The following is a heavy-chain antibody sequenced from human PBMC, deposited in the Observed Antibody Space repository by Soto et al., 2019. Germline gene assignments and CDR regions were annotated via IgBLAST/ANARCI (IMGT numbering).Heavy chain of an antibody. CDR2: SYYSGYYSGST. D-gene: IGHD6-13*01. Sequence: SETLSLTCTVSGDSVTSDSYFWSWIRQPPGKGLEWIGNSYYSGYYSGSTNHNPSLKSRVTISVDTSKNQFSLKLSSVTAADTAVYYCARDRGHSSSWYDGFDPWGQGTLVTVSS. J-gene: IGHJ5*02. V-gene: IGHV4-61*01. CDR1: GDSVTSDSYF. CDR3: ARDRGHSSSWYDGFDP.